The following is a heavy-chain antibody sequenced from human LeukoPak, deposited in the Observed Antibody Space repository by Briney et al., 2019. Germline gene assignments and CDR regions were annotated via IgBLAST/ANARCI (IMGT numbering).Heavy chain of an antibody. V-gene: IGHV1-46*01. J-gene: IGHJ4*02. Sequence: ASVKVSCKASGYTFTSYYMHWVRQAPGQGLEWMGIINPSGGSTSYAQKFQGRVIMTTDTSASTAYMELRSLRPDDTAVYYCARDGYGSGKGFFDYWGQGTLVTVSS. CDR1: GYTFTSYY. CDR3: ARDGYGSGKGFFDY. CDR2: INPSGGST. D-gene: IGHD3-10*01.